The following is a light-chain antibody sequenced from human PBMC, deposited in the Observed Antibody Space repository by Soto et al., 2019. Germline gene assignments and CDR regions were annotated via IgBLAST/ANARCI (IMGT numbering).Light chain of an antibody. CDR3: QQYGSSFRYT. CDR1: QSVNSNY. V-gene: IGKV3-20*01. Sequence: EIVLTQSPGTLSLSPGERATLSCRASQSVNSNYVTWYQQKPGKAPRLLIYGASSRATGIPDRFSGSGSGKDFTITISRLEPEDFAVYYCQQYGSSFRYTFGQGTKLEIK. CDR2: GAS. J-gene: IGKJ2*01.